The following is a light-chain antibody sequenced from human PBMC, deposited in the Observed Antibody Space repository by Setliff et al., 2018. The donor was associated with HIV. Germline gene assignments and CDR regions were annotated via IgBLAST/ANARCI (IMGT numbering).Light chain of an antibody. CDR1: SSDIGGHSF. J-gene: IGLJ1*01. CDR3: SSFSTISTQI. V-gene: IGLV2-14*01. CDR2: GVY. Sequence: QSVLTQPASVSGSPGQSITISCPGSSSDIGGHSFVSWYQQDPGKAPKLMIYGVYNRPSGVSNRFSGSKSGNTASLTISGLQAEDEADYYCSSFSTISTQIFGGGTKVTVL.